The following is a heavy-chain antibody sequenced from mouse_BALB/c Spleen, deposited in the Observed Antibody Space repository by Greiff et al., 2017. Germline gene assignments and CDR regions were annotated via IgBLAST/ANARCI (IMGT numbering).Heavy chain of an antibody. Sequence: EVKLMESGGGLVKPGGSLKLSCAASGFSFSDSYMYWVRQTPEKWLEWVATISDGGSYTYYPDSVKGRFTISRDNAKNNLYLQMSSLKSEDTAMYYCARDGAYDYEGFDDWGQGTLVTVAA. V-gene: IGHV5-4*02. CDR3: ARDGAYDYEGFDD. CDR2: ISDGGSYT. J-gene: IGHJ3*01. CDR1: GFSFSDSY. D-gene: IGHD2-4*01.